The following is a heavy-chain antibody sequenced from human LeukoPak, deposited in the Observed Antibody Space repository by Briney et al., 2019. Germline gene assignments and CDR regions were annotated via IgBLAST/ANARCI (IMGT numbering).Heavy chain of an antibody. J-gene: IGHJ6*03. Sequence: SETLSLTCTVSGGSISSYYWTWIRQPPGKGLEWIGYIYYSGTTNYHPSLKSRVTISVDTSKNQFSLKLSSVTAADTAVYYCARFGEPPYYYYYMDVWGKGTTVTVSS. CDR1: GGSISSYY. CDR2: IYYSGTT. V-gene: IGHV4-59*01. CDR3: ARFGEPPYYYYYMDV. D-gene: IGHD3-3*01.